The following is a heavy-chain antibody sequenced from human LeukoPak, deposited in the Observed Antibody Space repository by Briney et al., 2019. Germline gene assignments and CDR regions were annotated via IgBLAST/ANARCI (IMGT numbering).Heavy chain of an antibody. CDR1: GGSISSGGYY. V-gene: IGHV4-30-2*01. J-gene: IGHJ4*02. Sequence: SETLSLTCTVSGGSISSGGYYWSWIRQPPGKGLEWIGYIYHSGSTYYNPSLKSRVTISVDRSKNQFSLKLSSVTAADTAVYYCAYSYGYGGYFDYWGQGTLVTVSS. CDR3: AYSYGYGGYFDY. D-gene: IGHD5-18*01. CDR2: IYHSGST.